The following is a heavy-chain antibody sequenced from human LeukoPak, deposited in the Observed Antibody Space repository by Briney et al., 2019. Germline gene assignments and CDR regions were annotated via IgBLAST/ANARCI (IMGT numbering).Heavy chain of an antibody. J-gene: IGHJ6*03. CDR1: GFTFSSYS. CDR3: ARDRGHYVFFYYYYMDV. D-gene: IGHD4-17*01. V-gene: IGHV3-21*01. Sequence: GGSLRLSCAASGFTFSSYSMNWVRQAPGKGLEWVSSISSSSSYIYYADSVKGRFTISRDNAKNSLYLQMNSLRAEDTAVYYCARDRGHYVFFYYYYMDVWGKGTTVTVSS. CDR2: ISSSSSYI.